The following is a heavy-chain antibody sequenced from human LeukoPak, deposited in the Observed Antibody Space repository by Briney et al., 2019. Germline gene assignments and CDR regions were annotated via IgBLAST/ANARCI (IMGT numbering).Heavy chain of an antibody. CDR3: AKESRATTVFGLVDYFDY. CDR1: GFTFSSYW. V-gene: IGHV3-74*01. Sequence: PGGSLRLSCAASGFTFSSYWMHWVRQAPGKGLVWVSRINSDGSSTSYADSVKGRFTISRDNSKNTLYLQMNSLRAEDTAVYYCAKESRATTVFGLVDYFDYWGQGTLVTVSS. J-gene: IGHJ4*02. D-gene: IGHD4-17*01. CDR2: INSDGSST.